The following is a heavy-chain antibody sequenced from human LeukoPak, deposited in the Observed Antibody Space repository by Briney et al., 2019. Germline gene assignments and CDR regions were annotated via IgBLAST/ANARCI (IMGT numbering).Heavy chain of an antibody. Sequence: SETLSLTCAVYGGSFSGYYWSWIRQPPGKGLEWIGEINHSGSTNYNPSLKSRVTISVDTSKNQFSLKLSSVTAADTAVYYCARAPGVVHFDYWGQGTLVTVSS. D-gene: IGHD2-15*01. CDR1: GGSFSGYY. CDR2: INHSGST. J-gene: IGHJ4*02. CDR3: ARAPGVVHFDY. V-gene: IGHV4-34*01.